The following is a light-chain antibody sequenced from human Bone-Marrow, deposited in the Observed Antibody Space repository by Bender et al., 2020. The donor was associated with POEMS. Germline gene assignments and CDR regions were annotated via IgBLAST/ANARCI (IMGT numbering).Light chain of an antibody. V-gene: IGLV2-8*01. CDR2: EVS. CDR1: SSDVGGSNY. Sequence: QSALTQPPSASGSPGQSVTISCTGTSSDVGGSNYVSWYQQHPGKAPKLMIYEVSKRPSGVSDRFSGSKSGNTASLTISGLQAEDEADYYCTSYSSSSIAYVFGTGTKVTVL. CDR3: TSYSSSSIAYV. J-gene: IGLJ1*01.